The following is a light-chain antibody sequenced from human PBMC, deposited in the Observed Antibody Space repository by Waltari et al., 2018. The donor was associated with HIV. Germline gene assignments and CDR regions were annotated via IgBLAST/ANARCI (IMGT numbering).Light chain of an antibody. Sequence: YVVTQPPSVSVAPGQTARISCGGDNIGSKSVHWYQQRPGQAPVLVIYYDSDRPSGIPERFSSSSSGNTDTLTISRVEAGDEADYFCQVWDTATAHVIFGGGTKLTVL. CDR3: QVWDTATAHVI. J-gene: IGLJ2*01. V-gene: IGLV3-21*04. CDR1: NIGSKS. CDR2: YDS.